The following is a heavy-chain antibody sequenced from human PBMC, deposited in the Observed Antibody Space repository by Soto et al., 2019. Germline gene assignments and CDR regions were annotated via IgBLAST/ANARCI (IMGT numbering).Heavy chain of an antibody. V-gene: IGHV3-11*01. CDR1: GFIFTDYS. Sequence: QVQLVESGGGLVKPGGSLRLSCAASGFIFTDYSMAWIRQAPGKGLEWISYITTGGETTLYAASVEGRFTISRDNAKKALFLQMNSLRADDTAVYFCARDPQRRDGYNFDSWGQGTLVTVSS. CDR2: ITTGGETT. J-gene: IGHJ4*02. D-gene: IGHD5-12*01. CDR3: ARDPQRRDGYNFDS.